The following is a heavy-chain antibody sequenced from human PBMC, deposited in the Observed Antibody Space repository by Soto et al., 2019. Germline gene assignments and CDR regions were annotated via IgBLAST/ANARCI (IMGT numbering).Heavy chain of an antibody. D-gene: IGHD3-9*01. CDR2: IYSDGST. CDR1: GFTVNSNY. CDR3: ATFTKYDILTGFYPC. Sequence: EVQLVESGGGLVQPGGSLRLSCAASGFTVNSNYMSWVRQAPGKGLEWVSVIYSDGSTYYADSVKGRFIISRDNSTNTLYFQMNRLRAEDTAVYYCATFTKYDILTGFYPCWGQGTLVTVSS. J-gene: IGHJ4*02. V-gene: IGHV3-66*01.